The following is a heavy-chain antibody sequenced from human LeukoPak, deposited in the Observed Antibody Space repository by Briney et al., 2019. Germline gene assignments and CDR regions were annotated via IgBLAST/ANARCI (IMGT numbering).Heavy chain of an antibody. CDR1: GESISGFY. Sequence: PSETLSLTCTVSGESISGFYWTWIRQPPGKGLEWIGYIYYSGSTNYNPSLKSRVTISVDTSKNQFSLKLSSVTATDTAVYYCARGIGAAAPWGQGTLVTVSS. D-gene: IGHD6-13*01. V-gene: IGHV4-59*08. J-gene: IGHJ5*02. CDR2: IYYSGST. CDR3: ARGIGAAAP.